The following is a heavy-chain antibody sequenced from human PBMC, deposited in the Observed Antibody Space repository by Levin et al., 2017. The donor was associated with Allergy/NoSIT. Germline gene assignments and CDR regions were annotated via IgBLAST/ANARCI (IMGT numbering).Heavy chain of an antibody. CDR3: AKKQGATSGFSFDV. V-gene: IGHV3-23*01. CDR2: ITGGGFNT. CDR1: GFTLTEYA. D-gene: IGHD2/OR15-2a*01. J-gene: IGHJ3*01. Sequence: QSGGSLRLSCDASGFTLTEYAMSWVRQAPGKGLEWVSVITGGGFNTYYGDSVKGRFTVSRDNSKNTLYLELNSLRAEDTAVYYCAKKQGATSGFSFDVWGQGTMVTVSS.